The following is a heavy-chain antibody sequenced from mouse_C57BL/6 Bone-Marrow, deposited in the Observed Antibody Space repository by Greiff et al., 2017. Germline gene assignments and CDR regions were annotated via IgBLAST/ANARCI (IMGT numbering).Heavy chain of an antibody. V-gene: IGHV1-74*01. D-gene: IGHD2-1*01. Sequence: QVQLKQPGAELVKPGASVKVSCKASGYTFTSYWMHWVKQRPGQGLEWIGRIHPSDSDTNYNQKFKGKATFTVHKSSGTDYMQLSSLTSEDSAVYYCAIGVGDYGNYYYFDYWGQGTTLTVSS. CDR2: IHPSDSDT. J-gene: IGHJ2*01. CDR1: GYTFTSYW. CDR3: AIGVGDYGNYYYFDY.